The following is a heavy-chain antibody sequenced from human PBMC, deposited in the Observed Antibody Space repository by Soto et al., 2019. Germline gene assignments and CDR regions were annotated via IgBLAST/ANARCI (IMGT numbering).Heavy chain of an antibody. V-gene: IGHV3-21*01. J-gene: IGHJ6*02. Sequence: PEGSLRLSCAASGFTFSSYSMNWVRQAPGKGLEWVSSISSSSSYIYYADSVKGRLTISRDNAKNSLYLQMNSLRAEDTAVYYCARGGWNYGYYYYGMDVWGQGTTVTVSS. CDR3: ARGGWNYGYYYYGMDV. D-gene: IGHD1-7*01. CDR2: ISSSSSYI. CDR1: GFTFSSYS.